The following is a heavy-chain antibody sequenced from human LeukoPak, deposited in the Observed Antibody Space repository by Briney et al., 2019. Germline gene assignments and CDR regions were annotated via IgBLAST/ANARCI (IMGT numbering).Heavy chain of an antibody. CDR2: IYPGDSES. J-gene: IGHJ4*02. CDR3: ARLAQSGSYFAY. V-gene: IGHV5-51*01. D-gene: IGHD1-26*01. CDR1: GYSFTSYW. Sequence: GESLNISCKCSGYSFTSYWIAWVRHMPGQGLECMGIIYPGDSESRYSPSFQGQVTISADKSISTAYLQWSSLKASDTAMYYCARLAQSGSYFAYWGQGTLVTVSS.